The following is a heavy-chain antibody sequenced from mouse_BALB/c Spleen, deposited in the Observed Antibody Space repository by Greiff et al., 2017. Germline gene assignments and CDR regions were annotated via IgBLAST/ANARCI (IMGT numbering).Heavy chain of an antibody. CDR3: AREDYGSSYRYYAMDY. CDR2: ISSGSSTI. D-gene: IGHD1-1*01. J-gene: IGHJ4*01. V-gene: IGHV5-17*02. CDR1: GFTFSSFG. Sequence: EVQLVESGGGLVQPGGSRKLSCAASGFTFSSFGMHWVRQAPEKGLEWVAYISSGSSTIYYADTVKGRFTISRDNPKNTLFLQMTSLRSEDTAMYYCAREDYGSSYRYYAMDYWGQGTSVTVSS.